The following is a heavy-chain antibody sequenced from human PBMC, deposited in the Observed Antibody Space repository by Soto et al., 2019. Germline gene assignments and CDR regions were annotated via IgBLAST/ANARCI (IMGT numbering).Heavy chain of an antibody. D-gene: IGHD2-15*01. V-gene: IGHV5-51*03. J-gene: IGHJ3*02. CDR3: ARRGAVMVAATHSPYKGFEI. CDR1: GYSFTTYW. Sequence: EVQLVQSGAEVKKPGESLKISCKGSGYSFTTYWIGWVRQMPGKGLEWMGIIYPDDSDTRYSPSFQGQVTISTDKSISTAYLKWSSLKASDTAMYYCARRGAVMVAATHSPYKGFEIWGQGTMVTVSS. CDR2: IYPDDSDT.